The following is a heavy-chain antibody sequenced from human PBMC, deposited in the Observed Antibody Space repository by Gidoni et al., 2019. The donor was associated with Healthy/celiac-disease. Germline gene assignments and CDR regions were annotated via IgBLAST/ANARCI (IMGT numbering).Heavy chain of an antibody. D-gene: IGHD3-22*01. CDR2: IYYSGST. CDR1: GGSIRSGGYY. J-gene: IGHJ4*02. Sequence: QVQLQESGPGLVKPSQTLSLTCTVSGGSIRSGGYYWSWIRQHPGKGLEWIGYIYYSGSTYYNPSLKSRVTISVDTSKNQFSLKLSSVTAADTAVYYCALMIVGHTHYFDYWGQGTLVTVSS. V-gene: IGHV4-31*03. CDR3: ALMIVGHTHYFDY.